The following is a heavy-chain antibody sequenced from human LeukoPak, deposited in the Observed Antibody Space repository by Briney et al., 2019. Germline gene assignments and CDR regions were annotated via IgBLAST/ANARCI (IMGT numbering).Heavy chain of an antibody. V-gene: IGHV3-23*01. J-gene: IGHJ4*02. D-gene: IGHD2-15*01. CDR2: IGGGGGST. CDR3: AKGHRYCTSGNCNSAVDY. Sequence: SGGSLRLSCSLSGFTLSHYAMSWVRQAPGKGLEWVSTIGGGGGSTEYTDSVKGGFTISRDNSKNTLYLQMNSLGAEDTAVYYCAKGHRYCTSGNCNSAVDYWGQGTLVTVSS. CDR1: GFTLSHYA.